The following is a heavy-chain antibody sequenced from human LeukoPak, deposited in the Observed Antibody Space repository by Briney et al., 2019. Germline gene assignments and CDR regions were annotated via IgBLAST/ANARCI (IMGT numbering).Heavy chain of an antibody. Sequence: GGSLRLSCAASGFTSSNYAMSGVRQAPGKGLEWVSVISGGGVGTYYADSVKGRFTISRDNSQNTLYLQMNSLRADDTALYYCARGSCSSTTCSVDYWGQGTLVTVSS. CDR1: GFTSSNYA. CDR2: ISGGGVGT. CDR3: ARGSCSSTTCSVDY. D-gene: IGHD2-2*01. J-gene: IGHJ4*02. V-gene: IGHV3-23*01.